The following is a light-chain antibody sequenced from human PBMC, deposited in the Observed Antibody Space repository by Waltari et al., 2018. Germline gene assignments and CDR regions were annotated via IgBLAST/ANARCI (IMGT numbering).Light chain of an antibody. V-gene: IGLV3-21*04. CDR1: SIGSKS. CDR2: YDS. J-gene: IGLJ3*02. CDR3: QVWDGNNDVGV. Sequence: SYVLTQPPSVSVAPGETASVTCGGDSIGSKSVHWYQQKPGQAPVLVIYYDSDRPSGIPERFSGSNSGDTATLNLSRVEVGDEADYYCQVWDGNNDVGVFGGGTKLTVL.